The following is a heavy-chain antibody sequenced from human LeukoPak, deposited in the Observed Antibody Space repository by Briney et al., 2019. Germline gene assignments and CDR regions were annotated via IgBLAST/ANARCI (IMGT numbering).Heavy chain of an antibody. D-gene: IGHD6-13*01. J-gene: IGHJ4*02. CDR3: ARDRGIAAAMDY. CDR1: GFTFSSYS. Sequence: PGGSLRLSCAASGFTFSSYSMNWVRQAPGKGLEWVSVIYGGGSTYYADSVKGRFTISRDSPKNTLYLQMNSLRAEDTAVYYCARDRGIAAAMDYWGQGTLVTVSS. CDR2: IYGGGST. V-gene: IGHV3-53*01.